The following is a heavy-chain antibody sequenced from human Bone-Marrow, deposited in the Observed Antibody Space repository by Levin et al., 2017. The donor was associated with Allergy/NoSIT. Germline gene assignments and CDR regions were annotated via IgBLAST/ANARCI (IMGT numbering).Heavy chain of an antibody. Sequence: ASETLSLTCAVYGGSFSGSYWNWIRQPPGKGLEWIGEIHPSGSTNYSPSLKSRVTISVDTSKKQFSLKLTSVTAADTALYYCARGNRDSGYDYWWFDPWGQGTLVTVSS. CDR2: IHPSGST. V-gene: IGHV4-34*01. D-gene: IGHD5-12*01. CDR3: ARGNRDSGYDYWWFDP. CDR1: GGSFSGSY. J-gene: IGHJ5*02.